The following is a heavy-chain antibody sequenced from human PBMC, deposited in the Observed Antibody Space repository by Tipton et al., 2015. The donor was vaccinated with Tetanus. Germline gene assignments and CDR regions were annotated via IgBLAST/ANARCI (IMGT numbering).Heavy chain of an antibody. D-gene: IGHD1-26*01. J-gene: IGHJ4*02. CDR2: ISSGGRT. V-gene: IGHV4-31*11. CDR3: ARWEVAATKELY. Sequence: TLSLTCAISGGSINSGAYCWSWIRQHPGKGLESIGCISSGGRTFYNPSLTSRVSISVDRSKNQFSLKLTSVTAADTAVYYCARWEVAATKELYWGQGTLVTVSS. CDR1: GGSINSGAYC.